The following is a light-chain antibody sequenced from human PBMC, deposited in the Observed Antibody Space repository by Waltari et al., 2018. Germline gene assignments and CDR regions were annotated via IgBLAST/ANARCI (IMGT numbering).Light chain of an antibody. J-gene: IGKJ1*01. CDR3: QQYNNWPPGT. V-gene: IGKV3-15*01. Sequence: TVVTQSPATLSVSPRERAPLSCRTSQTIGLSLAWYQQKHGQAPRLLIYHASTMATGSPARLSGSGSEAEFTLTISSLQSEDVAVYYCQQYNNWPPGTFGQGTRVEI. CDR1: QTIGLS. CDR2: HAS.